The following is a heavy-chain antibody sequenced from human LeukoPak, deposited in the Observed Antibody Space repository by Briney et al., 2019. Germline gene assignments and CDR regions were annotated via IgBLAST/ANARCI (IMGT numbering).Heavy chain of an antibody. Sequence: KSGGSLRLSCAASGFTFSSYSMNWVRQAPGKGLEWVSSISSSSSYIYYADPVKGRFTISRDNAKNSLYLQMNSLRAEDTAVYYCASDVIGYCSGGSCYFGYWGQGTLVTVSS. CDR1: GFTFSSYS. CDR2: ISSSSSYI. CDR3: ASDVIGYCSGGSCYFGY. V-gene: IGHV3-21*01. J-gene: IGHJ4*02. D-gene: IGHD2-15*01.